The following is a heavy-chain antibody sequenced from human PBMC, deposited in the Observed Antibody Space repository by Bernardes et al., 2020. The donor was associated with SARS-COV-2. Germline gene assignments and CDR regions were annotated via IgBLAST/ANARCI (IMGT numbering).Heavy chain of an antibody. CDR2: IYNDGRT. Sequence: GGSLRLSCAASGFIVSSNYMSWVRQTPGKGLEWVSDIYNDGRTYYADSVGGRFTVSRDSSKNTMYLQMNSLRAEDTALYYCARETQWTFDLWGQGAMVTVSS. V-gene: IGHV3-53*01. CDR3: ARETQWTFDL. D-gene: IGHD6-19*01. J-gene: IGHJ3*01. CDR1: GFIVSSNY.